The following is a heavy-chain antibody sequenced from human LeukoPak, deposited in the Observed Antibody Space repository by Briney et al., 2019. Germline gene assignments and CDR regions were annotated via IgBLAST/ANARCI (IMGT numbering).Heavy chain of an antibody. Sequence: SETLSLTCAVYGGSFSGYYWSWIRQPPGKGLEWIGEINHSGSTNYNPSLKSRVTISVDTSKNQFSLKLSSVTAADTAVYFCARRRGVIIIPANAGYNYYGLDVWGQGTTVTVSS. CDR3: ARRRGVIIIPANAGYNYYGLDV. D-gene: IGHD2/OR15-2a*01. CDR1: GGSFSGYY. V-gene: IGHV4-34*01. CDR2: INHSGST. J-gene: IGHJ6*02.